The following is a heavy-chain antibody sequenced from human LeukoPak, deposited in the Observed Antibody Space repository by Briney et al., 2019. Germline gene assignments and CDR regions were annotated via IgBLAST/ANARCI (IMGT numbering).Heavy chain of an antibody. Sequence: PSETLSLTCTVSGGSISSSSYYWGWIRQPPGKGLEWIGSIYYSGSTYYNPSLKSRVTISVDTSKNQFSLKLSSVTAADTAVYYCARGGYYGSGSYYGDAFDIWGQGTMVTVSS. CDR3: ARGGYYGSGSYYGDAFDI. D-gene: IGHD3-10*01. CDR1: GGSISSSSYY. J-gene: IGHJ3*02. V-gene: IGHV4-39*07. CDR2: IYYSGST.